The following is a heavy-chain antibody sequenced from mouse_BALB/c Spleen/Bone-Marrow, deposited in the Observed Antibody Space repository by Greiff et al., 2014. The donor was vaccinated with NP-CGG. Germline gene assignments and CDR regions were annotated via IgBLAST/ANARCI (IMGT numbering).Heavy chain of an antibody. CDR3: ARQGVDYFDY. Sequence: ESGPELVKPGASVKMSCKASGYTFTSYVMHWVKQKPGQGLEWIGYINPYNDGTKYNEKFKGKATLTSDKSSSTAYVELSSLTSEDSAVYYCARQGVDYFDYWGQGTTLTVSS. CDR1: GYTFTSYV. J-gene: IGHJ2*01. V-gene: IGHV1-14*01. CDR2: INPYNDGT.